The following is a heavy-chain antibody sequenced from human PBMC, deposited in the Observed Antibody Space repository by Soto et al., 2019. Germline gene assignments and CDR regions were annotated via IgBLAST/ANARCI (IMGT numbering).Heavy chain of an antibody. D-gene: IGHD6-25*01. CDR3: AAYSDGWTGFDY. V-gene: IGHV1-58*01. CDR1: GFTFSTSA. J-gene: IGHJ4*02. CDR2: IVVGSGDT. Sequence: ASGKVSCKASGFTFSTSAVQWVRQARGQRLEWIGWIVVGSGDTKYTQKFQERVTISRDMSTNTAYMELSNLRSEDTAVYFCAAYSDGWTGFDYWGQGTLVTVSS.